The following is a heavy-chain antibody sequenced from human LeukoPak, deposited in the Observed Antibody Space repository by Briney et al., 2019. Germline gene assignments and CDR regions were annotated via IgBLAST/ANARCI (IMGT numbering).Heavy chain of an antibody. CDR3: ARDPNYFYYYMDV. J-gene: IGHJ6*03. CDR2: ISSSSSYI. V-gene: IGHV3-21*01. CDR1: GFTFSSYS. Sequence: GGSLRLSCAASGFTFSSYSMNWVRQAPGKGLEWVSSISSSSSYIYYADSVKGRFTISRDNAKKSLYLQMGSLRAEDTAVYYCARDPNYFYYYMDVWGRGTTVTISS.